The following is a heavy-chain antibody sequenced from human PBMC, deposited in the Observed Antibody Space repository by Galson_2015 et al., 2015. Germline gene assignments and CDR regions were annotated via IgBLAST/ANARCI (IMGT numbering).Heavy chain of an antibody. CDR3: ARNPCSSTGCYRNWFDP. J-gene: IGHJ5*02. CDR1: GGTFSSYA. Sequence: SVKVSCKASGGTFSSYAISWVRQAPGQGLEWMGGIIPIFGTANYAQKFQGRVTITADESTSTAYMELSSLRSEDTAVYYCARNPCSSTGCYRNWFDPWGQGTLVTVSS. D-gene: IGHD2-2*02. CDR2: IIPIFGTA. V-gene: IGHV1-69*13.